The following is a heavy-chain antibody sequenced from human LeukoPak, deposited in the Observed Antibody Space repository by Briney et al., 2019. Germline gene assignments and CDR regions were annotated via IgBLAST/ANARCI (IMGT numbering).Heavy chain of an antibody. D-gene: IGHD6-19*01. V-gene: IGHV4-59*01. CDR1: GGSISSYY. Sequence: SETLSLTCTVSGGSISSYYWNWIRQPPGKGLEWIGYIYNSGSTNYNPSLKSRVTISVDTSKNQFSLKLSSVTAAHTAVYYCARDRITVAATETSFDYWGQGTLVTVSS. J-gene: IGHJ4*02. CDR3: ARDRITVAATETSFDY. CDR2: IYNSGST.